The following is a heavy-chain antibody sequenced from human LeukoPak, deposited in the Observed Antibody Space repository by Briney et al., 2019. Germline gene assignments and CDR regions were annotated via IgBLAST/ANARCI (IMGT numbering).Heavy chain of an antibody. CDR3: ARDLAYYDILTGPHYYYYYMDV. D-gene: IGHD3-9*01. V-gene: IGHV4-39*02. CDR1: GGSISSSSYY. CDR2: IYYSGST. Sequence: SETLSLTCTVSGGSISSSSYYWGWIRQPPGKGLEWIGSIYYSGSTYCNPSLKSRVTISVDTSKNQFSLKLSSVTAADTAVYYCARDLAYYDILTGPHYYYYYMDVWGKGTTVTISS. J-gene: IGHJ6*03.